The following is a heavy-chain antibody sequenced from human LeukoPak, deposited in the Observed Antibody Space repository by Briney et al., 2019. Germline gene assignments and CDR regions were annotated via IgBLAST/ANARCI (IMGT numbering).Heavy chain of an antibody. CDR3: TSGSSGRADTFDF. CDR1: GFSFSSNW. J-gene: IGHJ4*02. CDR2: INTVGDKS. V-gene: IGHV3-74*01. D-gene: IGHD6-6*01. Sequence: GGSLRLSCAASGFSFSSNWMHWVCQSPGEGLVWVSRINTVGDKSNYVDSVKGRFTISRDNAKDTLFLQMDSLRVEDMAVYFCTSGSSGRADTFDFWGQGTLVTVSS.